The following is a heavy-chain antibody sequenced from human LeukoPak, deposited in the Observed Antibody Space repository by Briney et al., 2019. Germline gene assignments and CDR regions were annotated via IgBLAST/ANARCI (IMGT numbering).Heavy chain of an antibody. V-gene: IGHV4-59*01. CDR2: IYYSGST. CDR3: ARDSEVGATPFNY. CDR1: GGSISSYY. Sequence: PSETLSLTCTVSGGSISSYYWSWIRQPPGKGLEWIGYIYYSGSTNYNPSLKSRVTISVDTSKNQFSLKLSSVTAADTAVHYCARDSEVGATPFNYWGQGTLVTVSS. J-gene: IGHJ4*02. D-gene: IGHD1-26*01.